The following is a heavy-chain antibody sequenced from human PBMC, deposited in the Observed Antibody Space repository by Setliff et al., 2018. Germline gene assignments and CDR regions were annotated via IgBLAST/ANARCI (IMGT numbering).Heavy chain of an antibody. CDR1: GYTFTIYA. CDR2: INAGNGNT. D-gene: IGHD2-15*01. Sequence: ASVKVSCKASGYTFTIYAIHWVRQAPGQRLEWMGWINAGNGNTKYSQKFQGRVTITRDTSASTAYMELSSLRSEDTAVYYCARRRGYCSGGSCYSENYFDYWGQGTLVTVSS. CDR3: ARRRGYCSGGSCYSENYFDY. J-gene: IGHJ4*02. V-gene: IGHV1-3*01.